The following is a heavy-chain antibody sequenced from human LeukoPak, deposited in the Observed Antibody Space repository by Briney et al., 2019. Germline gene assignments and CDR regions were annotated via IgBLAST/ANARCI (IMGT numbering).Heavy chain of an antibody. CDR1: GGSFSGYY. Sequence: SETLSLTCAVYGGSFSGYYWSWIRQPPGKGLEWIGEINHSGSTNYNPFLKSRVTISVDTSKNQFSLKLSSVTAADTAVYYCSMGREWELLLAYWGQGTLVTVSS. D-gene: IGHD1-26*01. V-gene: IGHV4-34*01. CDR2: INHSGST. J-gene: IGHJ4*02. CDR3: SMGREWELLLAY.